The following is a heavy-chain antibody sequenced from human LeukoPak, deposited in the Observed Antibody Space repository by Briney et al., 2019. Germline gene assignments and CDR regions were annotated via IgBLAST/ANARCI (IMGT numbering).Heavy chain of an antibody. CDR2: MNPNSGNT. V-gene: IGHV1-8*03. J-gene: IGHJ6*03. CDR1: GYTFTSYD. D-gene: IGHD3-3*01. Sequence: ASVKVSCKASGYTFTSYDINWVRQATGQGLEWMGWMNPNSGNTGYAQKFQGRVTITRNTSISTAYMELSSLRSEDTAVYYCARAPFWSGYRYYYYMDVWGKGTTVTVSS. CDR3: ARAPFWSGYRYYYYMDV.